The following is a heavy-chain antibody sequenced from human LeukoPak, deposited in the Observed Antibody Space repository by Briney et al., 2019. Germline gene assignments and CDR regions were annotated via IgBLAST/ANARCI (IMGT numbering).Heavy chain of an antibody. D-gene: IGHD2-15*01. Sequence: PGGSLRLSCAASGFTFSSYSMNWVRQAPGKGLEWVSYISSSSSTIYYADSVKGRFTISRDNAKNSLYLQMNSLRAEDTAVYYCARDCSGGSCYSGWGYYYGMDVWGQGTTVTASS. J-gene: IGHJ6*02. V-gene: IGHV3-48*04. CDR1: GFTFSSYS. CDR2: ISSSSSTI. CDR3: ARDCSGGSCYSGWGYYYGMDV.